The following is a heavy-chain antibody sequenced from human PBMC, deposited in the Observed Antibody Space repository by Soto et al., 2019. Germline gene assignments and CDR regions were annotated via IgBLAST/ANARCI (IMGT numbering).Heavy chain of an antibody. Sequence: QIHLVQSGAEVKKPGASVKISCKTSGDIFSDYYFHWVRQAPGQGLEWMGIIFSSGGSANYAQNFQGRVTKIRDTSTNTVYMELSSLNCEDTAVYYCARSTTTRGLGVDDFDIWGQGTMVTVSS. CDR2: IFSSGGSA. D-gene: IGHD3-16*01. CDR3: ARSTTTRGLGVDDFDI. J-gene: IGHJ3*02. V-gene: IGHV1-46*01. CDR1: GDIFSDYY.